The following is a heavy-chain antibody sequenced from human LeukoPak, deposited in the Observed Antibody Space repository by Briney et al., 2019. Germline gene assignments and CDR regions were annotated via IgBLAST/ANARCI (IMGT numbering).Heavy chain of an antibody. Sequence: PSETLSLTCAVYGGSFSGYYWSWIRQPPGKGLEWIGEINHSGSTNYNPSFKSRVTISVDTSKNQFSLKLSSVTAADTAVYYCARGTVLLWFGEQFVFDYWGQGTLVTVSS. CDR3: ARGTVLLWFGEQFVFDY. D-gene: IGHD3-10*01. CDR1: GGSFSGYY. V-gene: IGHV4-34*01. CDR2: INHSGST. J-gene: IGHJ4*02.